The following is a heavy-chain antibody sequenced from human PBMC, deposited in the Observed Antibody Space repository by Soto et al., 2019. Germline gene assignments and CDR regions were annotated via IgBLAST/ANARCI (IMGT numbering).Heavy chain of an antibody. CDR3: ARVHPDIVVVPAAPYYYYYGMDV. J-gene: IGHJ6*02. D-gene: IGHD2-2*01. CDR2: IIPIFGTA. CDR1: GGTFSSYA. Sequence: QVQLVQSGAEVKKPGSSVKVSCKASGGTFSSYAISWVRQAPGPGLEWMGGIIPIFGTAKYAQKFQGRVTTTADESTSTAYMELSSLRSEDTAVYYCARVHPDIVVVPAAPYYYYYGMDVWGQGTTVTVSS. V-gene: IGHV1-69*01.